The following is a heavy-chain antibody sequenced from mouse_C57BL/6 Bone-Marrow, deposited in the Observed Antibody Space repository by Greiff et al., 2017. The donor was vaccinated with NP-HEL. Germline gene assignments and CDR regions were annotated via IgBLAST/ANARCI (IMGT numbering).Heavy chain of an antibody. Sequence: KQRPGQGLEWIGRIHPSDSDTNYNQKFKGKATLTVDKSPSTAYMQLSSLTSEDSAVYYCAIGLQRAYWGQGTLVTVSA. D-gene: IGHD2-13*01. CDR2: IHPSDSDT. V-gene: IGHV1-74*01. J-gene: IGHJ3*01. CDR3: AIGLQRAY.